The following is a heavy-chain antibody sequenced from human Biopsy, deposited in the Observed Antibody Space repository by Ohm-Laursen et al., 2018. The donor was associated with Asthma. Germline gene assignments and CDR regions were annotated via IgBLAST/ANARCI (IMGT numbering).Heavy chain of an antibody. CDR2: IDQSGYT. D-gene: IGHD1-20*01. Sequence: TLSLTCTVYGGYLTGHYWNWIRQPPGKGLEWIGEIDQSGYTNYNPSLKSRVTISADTSKNQFHLNLSSVTAADTAVYFCARAAITGIRGWFDPWGPGTQVTVSS. CDR1: GGYLTGHY. J-gene: IGHJ5*02. V-gene: IGHV4-34*01. CDR3: ARAAITGIRGWFDP.